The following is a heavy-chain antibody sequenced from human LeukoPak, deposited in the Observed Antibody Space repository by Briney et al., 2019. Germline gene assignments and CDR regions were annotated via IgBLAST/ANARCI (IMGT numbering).Heavy chain of an antibody. Sequence: PSETLSLTCAVYGGSFSGYYWSWIRQPPGKGLEWIGEINHSGSTNYNPSLKSRVTISVDTSKNQFSLKLSSVTAADTAGYYCAGYCSGGSCYGRTGMDVWGQGTTVTVSS. CDR1: GGSFSGYY. CDR3: AGYCSGGSCYGRTGMDV. J-gene: IGHJ6*02. V-gene: IGHV4-34*01. CDR2: INHSGST. D-gene: IGHD2-15*01.